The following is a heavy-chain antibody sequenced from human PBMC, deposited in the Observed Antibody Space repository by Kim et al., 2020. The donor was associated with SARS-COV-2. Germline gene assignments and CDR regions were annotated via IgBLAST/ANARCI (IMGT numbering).Heavy chain of an antibody. V-gene: IGHV4-59*01. CDR3: ARSIAAAASYWYFDL. D-gene: IGHD6-13*01. J-gene: IGHJ2*01. Sequence: PSRQGRVTVSVDTSKGQFSLKLSSVTAADTAVYYCARSIAAAASYWYFDLWGRGTLVTVSS.